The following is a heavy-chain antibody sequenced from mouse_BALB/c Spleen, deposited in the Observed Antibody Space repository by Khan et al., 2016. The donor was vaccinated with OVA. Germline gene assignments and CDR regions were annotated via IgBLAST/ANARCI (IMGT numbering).Heavy chain of an antibody. CDR3: TRLAYYYDSEGFAY. CDR1: GFTFSTYG. Sequence: EVELVVSGGDLVKPGGSLKLSCAASGFTFSTYGMSWVRQTPDKRLEWVATVSTGGGYTYYPDSVKGRFTISRDNAKHTLYLQMSGLKSEDTAMFYCTRLAYYYDSEGFAYWGQGTLVTVSA. V-gene: IGHV5-6*01. CDR2: VSTGGGYT. D-gene: IGHD1-1*01. J-gene: IGHJ3*01.